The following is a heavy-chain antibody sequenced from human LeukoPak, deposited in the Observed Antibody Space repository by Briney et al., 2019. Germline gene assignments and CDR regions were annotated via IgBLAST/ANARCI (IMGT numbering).Heavy chain of an antibody. CDR1: GGSISSYY. J-gene: IGHJ4*02. V-gene: IGHV4-4*07. CDR2: IYTSGST. Sequence: PSETLSLTCTVSGGSISSYYWSWIRQPAGQGLEWIGRIYTSGSTNYNPSLKSRVTMSVDTSKNPFSLKLSSVTAADTAVYYCARDPDYSNYVAYFDYWGQGTLVTVSS. CDR3: ARDPDYSNYVAYFDY. D-gene: IGHD4-4*01.